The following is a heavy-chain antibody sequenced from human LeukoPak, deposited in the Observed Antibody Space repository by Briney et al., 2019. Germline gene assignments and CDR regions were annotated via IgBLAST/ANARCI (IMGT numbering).Heavy chain of an antibody. V-gene: IGHV4-59*01. Sequence: SETLSLTCTVSGGSISSYYWSWIRQPPGKGLEWIGYIYYSGSTYYNPSLKSRVTISVDTSKNQFSLKLSSVTAADTAVYYCARTTEGYCRGRSCYSYYYYMDVWGKGTTVIVSS. D-gene: IGHD2-15*01. CDR3: ARTTEGYCRGRSCYSYYYYMDV. CDR2: IYYSGST. J-gene: IGHJ6*03. CDR1: GGSISSYY.